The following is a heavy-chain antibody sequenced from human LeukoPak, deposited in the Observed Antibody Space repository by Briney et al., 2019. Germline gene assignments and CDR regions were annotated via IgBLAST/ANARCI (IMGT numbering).Heavy chain of an antibody. D-gene: IGHD2-15*01. CDR3: ARCSPSEFDP. Sequence: SQTLSLTCTVSGGSISSGSYYWSWIRQPAGKGLEWIGRIYTSGSTNYNPSLKSRVTISVDTSKNQFSLKLSSVTAADTAVYYCARCSPSEFDPWGQGTLVTVSS. CDR1: GGSISSGSYY. J-gene: IGHJ5*02. CDR2: IYTSGST. V-gene: IGHV4-61*02.